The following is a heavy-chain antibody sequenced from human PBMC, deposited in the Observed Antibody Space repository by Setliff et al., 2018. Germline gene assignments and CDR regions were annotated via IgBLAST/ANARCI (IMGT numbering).Heavy chain of an antibody. D-gene: IGHD7-27*01. V-gene: IGHV4-4*07. CDR2: IYSSGST. CDR3: ARDTGDRAFDY. Sequence: ETLSLTCTVSGGSISSYYWSWIRQPAGEGLEWIGRIYSSGSTNYNPSLRSRVTMSVYTSKNHFSLNLTSVTAADTAVYYCARDTGDRAFDYWGQGTLVTVSS. CDR1: GGSISSYY. J-gene: IGHJ4*02.